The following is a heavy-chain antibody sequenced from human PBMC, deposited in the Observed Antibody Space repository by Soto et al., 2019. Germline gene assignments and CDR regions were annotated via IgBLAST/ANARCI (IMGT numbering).Heavy chain of an antibody. J-gene: IGHJ4*02. CDR3: AHRQTYCGGDCYSGFDY. Sequence: QITLKESGPTLVKPTQTLTLTCTFSGFSLSTSGVGVGWIRQPPGKALEWLALIYWDDDKRYSPSLMSRLTITKDTSKNQVVLTMTNMDPVDTATYYCAHRQTYCGGDCYSGFDYWGQGTLVTVSS. CDR2: IYWDDDK. CDR1: GFSLSTSGVG. V-gene: IGHV2-5*02. D-gene: IGHD2-21*02.